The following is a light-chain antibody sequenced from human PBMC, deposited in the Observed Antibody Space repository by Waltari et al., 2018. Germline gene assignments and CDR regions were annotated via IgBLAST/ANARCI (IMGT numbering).Light chain of an antibody. J-gene: IGLJ1*01. CDR2: SNS. Sequence: QSVLTQPPSASGTPGQRVTISCSGSSSNTGSNVVTWYKQLPGTAPKLLIYSNSQRPSGVPDRFSGSKSGTSASLAISGLQSADEADYYCAAWDDGLNGYVFGIGTTVTVL. CDR1: SSNTGSNV. V-gene: IGLV1-44*01. CDR3: AAWDDGLNGYV.